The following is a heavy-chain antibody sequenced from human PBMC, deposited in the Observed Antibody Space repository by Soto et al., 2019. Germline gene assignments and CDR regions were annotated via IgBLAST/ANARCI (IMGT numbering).Heavy chain of an antibody. CDR2: LYWDDDK. J-gene: IGHJ4*02. V-gene: IGHV2-5*02. CDR3: AYSSGRSGDY. CDR1: GFTLTTSEVG. Sequence: QITLKESGPTLVKPTQTLTLTCTFSGFTLTTSEVGVGWIRQPPGKALEWLALLYWDDDKRYSPSLKSRLTITMDTSNNQVVLTTTNMDPVDTGTYFCAYSSGRSGDYWGQGILVTVSS. D-gene: IGHD3-10*01.